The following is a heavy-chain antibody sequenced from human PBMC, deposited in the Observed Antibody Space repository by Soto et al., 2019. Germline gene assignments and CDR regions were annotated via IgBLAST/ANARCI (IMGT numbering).Heavy chain of an antibody. CDR1: GFDFTTYA. CDR2: IWFDGIKE. Sequence: PGGSLRLSCAVNGFDFTTYAMNWVRQTPDKGLEWVAIIWFDGIKEFYAESVRGRFTISIDTSKNTVFLQMNNVRAEDTALYYCTRATFDVWGQGTTVTVSS. CDR3: TRATFDV. J-gene: IGHJ6*02. V-gene: IGHV3-33*01.